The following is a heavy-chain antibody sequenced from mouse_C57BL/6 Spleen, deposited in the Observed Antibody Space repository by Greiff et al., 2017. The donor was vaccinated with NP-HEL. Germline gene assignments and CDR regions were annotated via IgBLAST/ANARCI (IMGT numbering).Heavy chain of an antibody. CDR3: ARCPLYYAMDY. Sequence: QVQLQQPGAELVMPGASVKLSCKASGYTFTSYWMHWVKQRPGQGLEWIGEIDPSDSSTNYNQKFKGKSTLTVDKSSSTAYMQLSSLTSEDSAVYYCARCPLYYAMDYWGQGTSVTVSS. CDR2: IDPSDSST. V-gene: IGHV1-69*01. CDR1: GYTFTSYW. J-gene: IGHJ4*01.